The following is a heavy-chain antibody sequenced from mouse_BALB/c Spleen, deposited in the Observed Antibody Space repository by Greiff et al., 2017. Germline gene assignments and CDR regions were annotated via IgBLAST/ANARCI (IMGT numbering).Heavy chain of an antibody. D-gene: IGHD1-1*01. V-gene: IGHV5-6-4*01. Sequence: EVQLVESGGGLVKPGGSLKLSCAASGFTFSSYTMSWVRQTPEKRLEWVATISSGGSYTYYPDSVKGRFTISRDNAKNTLYLQMSSLKSEDTAMYDCARDLSRGGSYYGSSSYAMDYWGEGTSVTVSS. J-gene: IGHJ4*01. CDR3: ARDLSRGGSYYGSSSYAMDY. CDR2: ISSGGSYT. CDR1: GFTFSSYT.